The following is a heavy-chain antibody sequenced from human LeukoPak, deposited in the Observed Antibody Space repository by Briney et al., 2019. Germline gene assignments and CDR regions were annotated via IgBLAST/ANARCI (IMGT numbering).Heavy chain of an antibody. J-gene: IGHJ4*02. D-gene: IGHD6-19*01. V-gene: IGHV4-39*07. CDR2: INHSGST. CDR3: ARGLVQSDFDY. CDR1: GGSISSSSYY. Sequence: PSETLSLTCTVSGGSISSSSYYWGWIRQPPGKGLEWIGEINHSGSTNYNPSLKSRVTISVDTSKNQFSLKLSSVTAADTAVYYCARGLVQSDFDYWGQGTLVTVSS.